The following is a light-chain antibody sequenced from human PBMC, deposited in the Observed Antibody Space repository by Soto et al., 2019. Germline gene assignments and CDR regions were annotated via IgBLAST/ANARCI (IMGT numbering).Light chain of an antibody. Sequence: AIHLTQSPSSLSASVGDRVTITCRASQGIRDELGWYQQKPGRAPKVLIYATSSLQSGVPSRFRGSGFGTDFTLTISSPQPEDFATYYCLQDNSYPRTFGHGTKVEIK. J-gene: IGKJ1*01. CDR3: LQDNSYPRT. CDR2: ATS. CDR1: QGIRDE. V-gene: IGKV1-6*01.